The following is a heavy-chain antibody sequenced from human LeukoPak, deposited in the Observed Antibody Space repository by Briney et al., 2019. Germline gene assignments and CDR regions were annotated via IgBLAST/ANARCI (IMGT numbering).Heavy chain of an antibody. J-gene: IGHJ4*02. CDR3: ARDYWRSIDH. CDR1: GFTFDDYG. Sequence: GGSLRLSCAASGFTFDDYGMSWVRQAPGKGLEWVSGINWNGGSTGYADSVKGRFTISRDNARNSLYLEMNSLRAEDTAVYYCARDYWRSIDHWGQGTLVTVSS. V-gene: IGHV3-20*04. D-gene: IGHD1-1*01. CDR2: INWNGGST.